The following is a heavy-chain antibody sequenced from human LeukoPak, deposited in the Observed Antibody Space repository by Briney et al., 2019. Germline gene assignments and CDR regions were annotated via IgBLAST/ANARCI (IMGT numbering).Heavy chain of an antibody. Sequence: SKTLSLTCTVSGGSTSRSGYYWDWIRQPPGKGLEWIGSIYYSGSTYYNPSLKSRVTISVDTSKKQFSLNLSSVTAADTAVYYCAGGVSLLGQFDYWGQGTLVTVSS. J-gene: IGHJ4*02. V-gene: IGHV4-39*01. CDR2: IYYSGST. D-gene: IGHD3-16*01. CDR1: GGSTSRSGYY. CDR3: AGGVSLLGQFDY.